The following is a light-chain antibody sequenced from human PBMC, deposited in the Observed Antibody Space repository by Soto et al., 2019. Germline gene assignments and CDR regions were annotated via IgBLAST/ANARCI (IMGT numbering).Light chain of an antibody. CDR3: QQRSNWPPFT. J-gene: IGKJ3*01. Sequence: EIVLTQSPGTLSLSPGERATLNCRASQSVRSSYLAWYQQKPGQAPRLLIYDVSNRAPGIPARFSGSGSGTDFTLTISSLEPEDFAVYYCQQRSNWPPFTFGPGTKVDNK. CDR1: QSVRSSY. CDR2: DVS. V-gene: IGKV3D-20*02.